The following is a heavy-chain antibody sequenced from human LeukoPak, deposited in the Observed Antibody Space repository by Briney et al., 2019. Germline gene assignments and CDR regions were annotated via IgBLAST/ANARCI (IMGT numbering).Heavy chain of an antibody. D-gene: IGHD6-6*01. CDR1: GFIFSNYG. Sequence: GGSLRLSCAASGFIFSNYGIHWVRQAPGKGLEWVANIKQDGSEKYYVDSVRGRFTISRDNAKNSLYLQMNSLRAEDTAVFYCARNGYSTSSFDYWGQGTLVTVSS. J-gene: IGHJ4*02. CDR2: IKQDGSEK. CDR3: ARNGYSTSSFDY. V-gene: IGHV3-7*01.